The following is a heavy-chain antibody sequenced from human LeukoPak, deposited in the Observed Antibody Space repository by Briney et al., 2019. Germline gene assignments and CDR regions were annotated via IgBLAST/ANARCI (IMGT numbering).Heavy chain of an antibody. J-gene: IGHJ4*02. CDR1: GGSISSYY. V-gene: IGHV4-34*01. Sequence: PSETLSLTCTVSGGSISSYYWSWIRQPPGKGLEWIGEINHSGSTNYNPSLKSRVTISVDTSKNQFSLKLSSVTAADTAVYYCASTVAGTSGGYWGQGTLVTVSS. CDR2: INHSGST. CDR3: ASTVAGTSGGY. D-gene: IGHD6-19*01.